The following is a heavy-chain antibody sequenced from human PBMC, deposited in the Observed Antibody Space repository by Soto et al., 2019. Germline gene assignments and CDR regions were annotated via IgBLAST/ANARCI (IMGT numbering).Heavy chain of an antibody. D-gene: IGHD3-10*01. CDR2: MNPNSGNT. Sequence: AAVKVSCKASGYTFTSYDINWVRQATGQGLEWMGWMNPNSGNTGYAQKFQGRVTMTRNTSISTAYMELSSLRSEDTAVYYCARGQYYGSGSRDAFDIWGQGTMVTVSS. V-gene: IGHV1-8*01. CDR1: GYTFTSYD. CDR3: ARGQYYGSGSRDAFDI. J-gene: IGHJ3*02.